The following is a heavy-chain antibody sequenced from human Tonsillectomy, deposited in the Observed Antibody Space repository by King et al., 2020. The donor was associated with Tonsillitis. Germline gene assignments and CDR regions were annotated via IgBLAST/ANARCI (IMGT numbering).Heavy chain of an antibody. CDR2: IIPIFGTT. Sequence: QLVQSGAEVKKPGSSVKVSCKASGGTFSTYAINWVRQAPGQGLEWMGGIIPIFGTTKYAQKFQGKATITTDESTDTVYLELSSLRSDDTAVYYCARDRLTVYSQDYSGYYYEDLDVWGQGTLVIVS. J-gene: IGHJ3*01. CDR1: GGTFSTYA. D-gene: IGHD3-22*01. CDR3: ARDRLTVYSQDYSGYYYEDLDV. V-gene: IGHV1-69*05.